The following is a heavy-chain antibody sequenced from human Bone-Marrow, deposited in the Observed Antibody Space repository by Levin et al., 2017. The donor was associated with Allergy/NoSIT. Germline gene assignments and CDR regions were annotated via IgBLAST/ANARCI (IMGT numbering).Heavy chain of an antibody. CDR1: GFAFSTSD. CDR3: ARELFGSGRAFDI. J-gene: IGHJ3*02. Sequence: LSLTCAASGFAFSTSDMHWVRQATGKGLEWVSAIGTSDDTYYPDSVKGRFTISREDTKNSLYLQMNNLRVGDTAVYYCARELFGSGRAFDIWGQGTVVTVSS. D-gene: IGHD1-26*01. V-gene: IGHV3-13*04. CDR2: IGTSDDT.